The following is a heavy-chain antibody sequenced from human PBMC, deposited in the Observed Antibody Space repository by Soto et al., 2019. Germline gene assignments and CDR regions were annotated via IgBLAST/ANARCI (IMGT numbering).Heavy chain of an antibody. CDR3: ARVRVVIPPPRTYYYGMDV. Sequence: QVQLVQSGAEVKKPGSSVKVSCKASGGTFSSYAISWVRQAPGQGLEWMGGIIPIFGTANYAQKFQGRVTFTADEPTGKAYRGRRSRRSGDTAVYYWARVRVVIPPPRTYYYGMDVWGQGTTVTVSS. D-gene: IGHD3-10*01. CDR1: GGTFSSYA. V-gene: IGHV1-69*01. CDR2: IIPIFGTA. J-gene: IGHJ6*02.